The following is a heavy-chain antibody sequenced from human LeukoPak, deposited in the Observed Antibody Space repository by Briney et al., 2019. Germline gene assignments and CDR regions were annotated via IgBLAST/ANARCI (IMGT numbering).Heavy chain of an antibody. CDR3: ARDSSFDSSGWFTWFDS. J-gene: IGHJ5*01. V-gene: IGHV4-4*07. CDR2: IDSSGST. CDR1: GGSIGGYY. D-gene: IGHD6-13*01. Sequence: SETLSLTCTVSGGSIGGYYCGWVRQAAGKGLEWIGRIDSSGSTNYNPSLKSRVTMSVDTSKNQFSLQLASVTAADTAVFYCARDSSFDSSGWFTWFDSWGQGTMVTVSS.